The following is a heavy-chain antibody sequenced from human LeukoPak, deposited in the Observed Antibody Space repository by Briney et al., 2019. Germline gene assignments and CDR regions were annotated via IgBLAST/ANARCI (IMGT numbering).Heavy chain of an antibody. D-gene: IGHD4-11*01. CDR3: ARDWPTVIADF. CDR1: GYKFLSHG. V-gene: IGHV1-18*04. J-gene: IGHJ1*01. CDR2: IRADNGDT. Sequence: ASVRVSCKTSGYKFLSHGISWVRQAPGQGLEWLGWIRADNGDTRFAQKFQGRFTMTTDTSTGTAHMELRSLRSDDTAVYYCARDWPTVIADFWGQGTLVTVSS.